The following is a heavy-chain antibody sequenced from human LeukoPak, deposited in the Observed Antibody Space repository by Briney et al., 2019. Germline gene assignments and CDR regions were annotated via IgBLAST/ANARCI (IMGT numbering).Heavy chain of an antibody. D-gene: IGHD3-9*01. CDR2: ISGSGGST. CDR3: AKDPFLRYFDWLLDY. V-gene: IGHV3-23*01. J-gene: IGHJ4*02. CDR1: GFTFSSYA. Sequence: GGSLRLSCAASGFTFSSYAMSWVRKAPGKGLEWVSAISGSGGSTYYADSVKGRFTITRDNYKNTLYLQMNSLGAEDTAVYYCAKDPFLRYFDWLLDYWGQGTLVTVSS.